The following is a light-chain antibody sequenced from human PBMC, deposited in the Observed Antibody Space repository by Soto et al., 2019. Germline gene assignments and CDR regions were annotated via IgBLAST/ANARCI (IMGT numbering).Light chain of an antibody. J-gene: IGLJ2*01. V-gene: IGLV2-8*01. Sequence: QSAPTQPPSASGSPGQSATISCTGTSSDVGGYNYVSWYQQYPGKAPKLMIYEVSKRPSGVPDRFSGSKSGNTASLTASGLQAEDEADYYCSSYAGSSTWVFGGGTQLTVL. CDR1: SSDVGGYNY. CDR3: SSYAGSSTWV. CDR2: EVS.